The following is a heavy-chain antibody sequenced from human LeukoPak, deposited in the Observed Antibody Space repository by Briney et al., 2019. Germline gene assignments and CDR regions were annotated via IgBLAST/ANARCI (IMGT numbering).Heavy chain of an antibody. D-gene: IGHD5/OR15-5a*01. CDR2: ISAYNGNT. Sequence: ASVKLSCTASGYTFTSYGISWVRQAPGQGLKWMGWISAYNGNTNYAQKLQGRVTMTTDTPTSTAYMELRSLRSDDTAVYYCARGLDYYYYMDVWGRGTTVTISS. V-gene: IGHV1-18*01. J-gene: IGHJ6*03. CDR3: ARGLDYYYYMDV. CDR1: GYTFTSYG.